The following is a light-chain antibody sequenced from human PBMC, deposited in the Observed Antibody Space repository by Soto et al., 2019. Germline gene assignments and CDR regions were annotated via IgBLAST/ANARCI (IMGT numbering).Light chain of an antibody. CDR1: QSVNSN. J-gene: IGKJ1*01. V-gene: IGKV3-20*01. CDR2: GAS. Sequence: ETVMTQSPATLSVSPGERATLSCRASQSVNSNLAWYQQKLGQAPRLLFYGASSRATGIPDRFIGSGSGTDFTLTITGLEPEDFAVYYCQQFHISRTFGQGTKVDIK. CDR3: QQFHISRT.